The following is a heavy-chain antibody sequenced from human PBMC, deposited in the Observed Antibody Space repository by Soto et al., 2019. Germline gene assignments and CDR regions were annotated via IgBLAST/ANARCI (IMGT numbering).Heavy chain of an antibody. CDR1: GFIFDDYA. D-gene: IGHD3-10*01. Sequence: EVQLVESGGGLVQPGRSLRLSCAASGFIFDDYAIHWVRRAPGKGLEWVSGISWNGADVGYADSVKGRFTISRDNAKNSLYLQMDSLRAEDTALYYCANFPLYGWRFASWGQGTLVTVSS. CDR3: ANFPLYGWRFAS. V-gene: IGHV3-9*01. CDR2: ISWNGADV. J-gene: IGHJ4*02.